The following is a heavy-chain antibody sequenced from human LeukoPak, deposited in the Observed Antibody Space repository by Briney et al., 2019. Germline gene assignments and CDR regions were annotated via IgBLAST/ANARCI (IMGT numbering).Heavy chain of an antibody. CDR1: GFTISSYW. V-gene: IGHV3-74*01. CDR2: INSDGSST. Sequence: GGSLRLSCAASGFTISSYWMYWVRQAPGKGLVWVSRINSDGSSTSYADSVKGRFTISRDNAKNTLYLQMNSLRAEDTAVYYCARDTDTVTTILDYWGQGTLVTVSS. D-gene: IGHD4-17*01. J-gene: IGHJ4*02. CDR3: ARDTDTVTTILDY.